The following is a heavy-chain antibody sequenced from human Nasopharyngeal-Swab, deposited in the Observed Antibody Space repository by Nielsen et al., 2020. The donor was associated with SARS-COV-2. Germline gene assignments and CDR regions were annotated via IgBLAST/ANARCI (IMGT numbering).Heavy chain of an antibody. J-gene: IGHJ3*02. CDR2: VYSGGST. CDR1: GFTFGSYS. CDR3: ASPVFGVVSDAFDI. Sequence: GGSLRLSCEGSGFTFGSYSMNWVRQAPGMGLEWVSVVYSGGSTFYADSVKGRFSISRDNSKNTLYLQMNNLRPEDTAMYYCASPVFGVVSDAFDIWGQGTMVTVSS. V-gene: IGHV3-53*01. D-gene: IGHD3-3*01.